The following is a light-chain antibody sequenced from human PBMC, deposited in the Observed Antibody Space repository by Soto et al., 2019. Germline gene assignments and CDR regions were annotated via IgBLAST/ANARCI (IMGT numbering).Light chain of an antibody. CDR3: QQTYRSPWT. CDR1: QSISSH. Sequence: DIQMTQSPSSLSASVGDRVTITCRASQSISSHLNWYQQKPGKVTKLLIYAASSLQSGVPSRFSGSGSGTDFTLTISSLQPEDFATFYCQQTYRSPWTFGQGAKVEI. J-gene: IGKJ1*01. CDR2: AAS. V-gene: IGKV1-39*01.